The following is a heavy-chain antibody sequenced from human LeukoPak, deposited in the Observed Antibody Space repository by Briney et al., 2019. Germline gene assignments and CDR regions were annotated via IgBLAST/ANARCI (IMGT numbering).Heavy chain of an antibody. CDR3: AGQIAAAGTGWFDP. Sequence: SETLSLTCTASGGSISSSSYYWGWIRQPPGKGLEWIGSIYYSGSTYYNPSLKSRVTISVDTSKNQFSLKLSSVTAADTAVYYCAGQIAAAGTGWFDPWGQGTLVTVSS. V-gene: IGHV4-39*01. CDR2: IYYSGST. D-gene: IGHD6-13*01. CDR1: GGSISSSSYY. J-gene: IGHJ5*02.